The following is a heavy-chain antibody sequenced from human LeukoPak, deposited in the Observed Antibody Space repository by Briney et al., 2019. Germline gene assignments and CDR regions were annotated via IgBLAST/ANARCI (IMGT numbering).Heavy chain of an antibody. CDR1: GGSISSYY. Sequence: SETLSLTCTVSGGSISSYYWSWIRQPAGKGLEWIGRIYTSGSTNYNPSLKSRVTMSVDTSKSQFSLKLSSVTAADTAVYYCARDLAACSSTSCSTNFDYWGQGTLVTASS. J-gene: IGHJ4*02. V-gene: IGHV4-4*07. CDR3: ARDLAACSSTSCSTNFDY. CDR2: IYTSGST. D-gene: IGHD2-2*02.